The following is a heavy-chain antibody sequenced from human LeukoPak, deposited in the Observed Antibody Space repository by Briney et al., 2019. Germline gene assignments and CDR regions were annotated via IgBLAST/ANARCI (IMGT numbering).Heavy chain of an antibody. Sequence: SETLSLTCTVSGGSISNNTDYWGWLRQPPGKGLEWIGSIYYSGSSYYNPSLKSRVTISVDTSKNQFSLKLSSVTAADTAVYYCARLSRGTGFSRWFDPWGQGTLVTVSS. CDR2: IYYSGSS. J-gene: IGHJ5*02. CDR3: ARLSRGTGFSRWFDP. D-gene: IGHD2-8*02. CDR1: GGSISNNTDY. V-gene: IGHV4-39*01.